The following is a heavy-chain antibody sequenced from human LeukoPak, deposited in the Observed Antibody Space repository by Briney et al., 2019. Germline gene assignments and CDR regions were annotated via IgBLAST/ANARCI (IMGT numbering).Heavy chain of an antibody. V-gene: IGHV4-34*01. CDR3: ARGYRVPAASNWFDP. Sequence: PSETLSLTCAVYGGSFSDYYWSSIRQPPGEGLEWIGEINHSVSTNYNPSLKSRATISVDTSKNQFSLKLSYVTAADTAVYYCARGYRVPAASNWFDPWGQGTLVTVSS. D-gene: IGHD2-2*01. CDR2: INHSVST. CDR1: GGSFSDYY. J-gene: IGHJ5*02.